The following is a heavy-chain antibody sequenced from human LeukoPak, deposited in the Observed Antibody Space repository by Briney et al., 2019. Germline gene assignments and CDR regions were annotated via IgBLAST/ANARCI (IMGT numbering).Heavy chain of an antibody. Sequence: ASVKVSCKASGYIFTDYYIHWVRQAPGQGPEWMGWINPNSGGTNYAHKFHGNVTMTRDTSISTVYMELSSLRSDATAVYYCARSRKYYSGWYIDTWGQGTLVTGSS. CDR1: GYIFTDYY. D-gene: IGHD6-19*01. CDR2: INPNSGGT. CDR3: ARSRKYYSGWYIDT. J-gene: IGHJ5*02. V-gene: IGHV1-2*07.